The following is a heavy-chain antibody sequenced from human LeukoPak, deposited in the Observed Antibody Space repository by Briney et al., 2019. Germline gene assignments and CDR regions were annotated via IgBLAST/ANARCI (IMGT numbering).Heavy chain of an antibody. J-gene: IGHJ5*02. CDR3: ARVHLLTGFFKGWFDP. CDR2: IYSSGST. D-gene: IGHD3-9*01. V-gene: IGHV4-4*07. CDR1: GGSISSYY. Sequence: SETLSLTCTVSGGSISSYYWSWIRQPAGKGLEWIGRIYSSGSTNYNPSLKSRVTMSLDTSKNQFSLQLRSMTAADTAVYYCARVHLLTGFFKGWFDPWGQGTLVTVSS.